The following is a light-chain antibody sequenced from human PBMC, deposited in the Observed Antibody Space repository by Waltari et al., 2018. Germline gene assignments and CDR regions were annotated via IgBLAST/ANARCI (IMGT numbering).Light chain of an antibody. Sequence: EIVLTQSPGTLSLSPGGRATLSCRASQSVSRSLAWSQQKPGQAPRLLIYAASNRAAGIPDRFSGSGSGTDFSLTISRLELEDFAVYYCQHHVRLPATFGQGTKVEIK. V-gene: IGKV3-20*01. CDR1: QSVSRS. CDR2: AAS. CDR3: QHHVRLPAT. J-gene: IGKJ1*01.